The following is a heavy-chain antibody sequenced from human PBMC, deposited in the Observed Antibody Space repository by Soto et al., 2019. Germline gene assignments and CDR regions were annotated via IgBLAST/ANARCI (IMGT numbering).Heavy chain of an antibody. J-gene: IGHJ5*02. Sequence: QVQLQESGPGLVKPSQTLSLTCSVSGGSISSGDYYWSWIRQHPGKGLEWIGYIYHSGSAYYNPSLKSRLKMSVDTSKNQFSLNLTSVTAADTAVYYCARDKNWGYVWIDPWGPGTLVTVSS. CDR1: GGSISSGDYY. CDR3: ARDKNWGYVWIDP. D-gene: IGHD7-27*01. CDR2: IYHSGSA. V-gene: IGHV4-31*03.